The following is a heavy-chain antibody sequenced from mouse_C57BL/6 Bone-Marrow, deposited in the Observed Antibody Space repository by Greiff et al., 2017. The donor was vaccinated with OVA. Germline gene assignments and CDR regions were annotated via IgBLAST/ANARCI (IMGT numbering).Heavy chain of an antibody. J-gene: IGHJ1*03. CDR1: GYAFSSYW. Sequence: QVHVKQSGAELVKPGASVKISCKASGYAFSSYWMNWVKQRPGKGLEWIGQIYPGDGDTYYNGKFKGKATLTADKSSSTGYMQLSSLTSEDSAVYFCERSGGNSYPFWYFDVWGTGTTVTVSS. V-gene: IGHV1-80*01. CDR3: ERSGGNSYPFWYFDV. CDR2: IYPGDGDT. D-gene: IGHD1-1*01.